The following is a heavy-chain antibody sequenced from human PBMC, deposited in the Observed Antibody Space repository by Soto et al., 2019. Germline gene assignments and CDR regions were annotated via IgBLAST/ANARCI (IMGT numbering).Heavy chain of an antibody. J-gene: IGHJ6*02. V-gene: IGHV3-53*01. CDR2: IYSGGST. CDR1: GFTVSSNY. Sequence: EVQLVESGGGLIQPGGSLRLSCAASGFTVSSNYMSWVRQAPGKGLEWVSVIYSGGSTYYADSVMGRFTISRDNSKNTLYLQMNSLRAEDTAVYYCASALMVRGVTRGYYSYGMDVWGQGTTVTVSS. D-gene: IGHD3-10*01. CDR3: ASALMVRGVTRGYYSYGMDV.